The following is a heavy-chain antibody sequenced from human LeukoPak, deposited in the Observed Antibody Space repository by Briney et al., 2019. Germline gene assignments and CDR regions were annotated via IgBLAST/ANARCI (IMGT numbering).Heavy chain of an antibody. CDR3: ARDLLRFLEWLYSMDV. V-gene: IGHV3-21*01. CDR1: GFTFSSYS. J-gene: IGHJ6*04. CDR2: ISSSSSYI. Sequence: GGSLRLSCAASGFTFSSYSMNWVRQAPGKGLEWVSSISSSSSYIYYADSVKGRFTVSRGNAKNSLYLQMNSLRAEDTAVYYCARDLLRFLEWLYSMDVWGKGTTVTVSS. D-gene: IGHD3-3*01.